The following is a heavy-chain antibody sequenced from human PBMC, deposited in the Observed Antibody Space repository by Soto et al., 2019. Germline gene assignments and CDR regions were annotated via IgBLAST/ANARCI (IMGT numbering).Heavy chain of an antibody. J-gene: IGHJ4*02. D-gene: IGHD2-21*01. Sequence: QVHLVQSGAEVKKPGASVRVSCTASEDTFNNYYLHWIRQAPGQGLEWLGVITPSSGSIIYGPKFQCRVTFSRHASASAVYMDLRGLTSEDAAIYYCGRVKIALVRGLDYWGQGSLVTVSS. CDR1: EDTFNNYY. CDR3: GRVKIALVRGLDY. CDR2: ITPSSGSI. V-gene: IGHV1-46*02.